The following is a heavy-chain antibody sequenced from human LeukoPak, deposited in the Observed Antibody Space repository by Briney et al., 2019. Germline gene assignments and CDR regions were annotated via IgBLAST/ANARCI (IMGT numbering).Heavy chain of an antibody. Sequence: PGRSLRLSCAASGFTFSSYAMHWVRQAPGKGLEWVAVISYDGSNKYYADSVKGRFTISRDNSKNTLYLQVNSLRAEDTAVYYCARDAGDYWGQGTLVTVSS. CDR2: ISYDGSNK. CDR3: ARDAGDY. CDR1: GFTFSSYA. V-gene: IGHV3-30*04. J-gene: IGHJ4*02.